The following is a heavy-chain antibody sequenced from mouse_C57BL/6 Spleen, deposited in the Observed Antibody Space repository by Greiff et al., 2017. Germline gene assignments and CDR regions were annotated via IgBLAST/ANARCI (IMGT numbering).Heavy chain of an antibody. J-gene: IGHJ1*03. Sequence: VKLMESGPGLVAPSQSLSITCTVSGFSLTSYAISWVRQPPGKGLEWLGVIWTGGGTNYNSALKSRLSISKDNSKSQVFLKMNSLQTDDTARYYCARNSYYYGSSYRYWYFDVWGTGTTVTVSS. CDR3: ARNSYYYGSSYRYWYFDV. V-gene: IGHV2-9-1*01. CDR2: IWTGGGT. D-gene: IGHD1-1*01. CDR1: GFSLTSYA.